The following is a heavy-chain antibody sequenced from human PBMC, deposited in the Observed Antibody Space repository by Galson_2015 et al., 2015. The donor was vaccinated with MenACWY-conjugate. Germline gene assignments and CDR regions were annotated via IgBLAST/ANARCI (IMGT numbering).Heavy chain of an antibody. J-gene: IGHJ5*02. V-gene: IGHV3-33*01. CDR2: IWSDGNQK. Sequence: TLRLACAASGFTLSSYSMHWVRQSHGQGLQCVALIWSDGNQKSYADSVRGRFHISRDNSKHTLYLQMNNLRADDTAMYYCARDRGLEWLPSNWFDPWGQGTLVTVSS. CDR3: ARDRGLEWLPSNWFDP. D-gene: IGHD3-3*01. CDR1: GFTLSSYS.